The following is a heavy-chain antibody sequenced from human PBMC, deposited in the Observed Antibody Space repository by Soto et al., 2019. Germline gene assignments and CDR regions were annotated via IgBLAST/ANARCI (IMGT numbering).Heavy chain of an antibody. J-gene: IGHJ3*01. CDR1: VFIFTNYA. Sequence: WWSLRLSCSASVFIFTNYAMNWFRQAPGKGLEWVSVIGGRGNSAYYADSVQGRFTISRDNSKDTLSLQMSSLTADDTAIYYCVREGRGSFDFWGRGTMVTVS. V-gene: IGHV3-23*01. CDR3: VREGRGSFDF. D-gene: IGHD5-12*01. CDR2: IGGRGNSA.